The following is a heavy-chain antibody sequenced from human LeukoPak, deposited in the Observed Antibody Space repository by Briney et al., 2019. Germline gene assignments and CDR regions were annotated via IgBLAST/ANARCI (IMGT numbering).Heavy chain of an antibody. Sequence: PSETLSLTCSVSGGSISSNSYYWDWIRQPPGKGLEWIGSIYYSGSTYYNPSPKSRVTISVDTSKNQFSLKLSSVTAADTAVYYCAREGFGELPGYWGQGTLVSVSS. CDR1: GGSISSNSYY. CDR2: IYYSGST. D-gene: IGHD1-26*01. V-gene: IGHV4-39*07. J-gene: IGHJ4*02. CDR3: AREGFGELPGY.